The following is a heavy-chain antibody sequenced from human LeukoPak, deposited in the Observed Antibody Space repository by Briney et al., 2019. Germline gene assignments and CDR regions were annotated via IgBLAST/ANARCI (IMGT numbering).Heavy chain of an antibody. Sequence: GESMKISCKGSGYTFTTYWIAWVRQMPEKGLEWMGIIYPGDSDTRYSPSFQGQVTISADKSISTAYLQWSSLKASDTAMFYCARLGITGATLYYFDYWGQGTLVTVSS. CDR1: GYTFTTYW. J-gene: IGHJ4*02. D-gene: IGHD1-20*01. CDR2: IYPGDSDT. V-gene: IGHV5-51*01. CDR3: ARLGITGATLYYFDY.